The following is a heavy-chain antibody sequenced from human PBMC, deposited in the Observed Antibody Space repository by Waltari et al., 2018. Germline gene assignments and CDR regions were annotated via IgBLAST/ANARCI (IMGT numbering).Heavy chain of an antibody. CDR2: INSDGSDT. CDR1: GFTFNPFW. Sequence: DVQLVESGGGLVQPGESLRLSCAPSGFTFNPFWMHWVREVPGKGLVWVSRINSDGSDTAYADSVKGRFIISRDNAKNTVSLQMNRLRAEDTGIYYCVRNMDDSPGGPWGQGTLVTVSS. V-gene: IGHV3-74*01. D-gene: IGHD3-3*01. J-gene: IGHJ5*02. CDR3: VRNMDDSPGGP.